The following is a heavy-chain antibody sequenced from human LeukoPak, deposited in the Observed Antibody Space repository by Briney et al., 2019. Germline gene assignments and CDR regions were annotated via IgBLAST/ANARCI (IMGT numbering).Heavy chain of an antibody. CDR2: IYFSGST. D-gene: IGHD3-3*01. J-gene: IGHJ4*02. CDR3: ARSYDTNFDY. Sequence: TSETLSLTCTVSGGSISSSSYYWSWIRQPPGKGLEWIGYIYFSGSTSYNPSLKSRVTISVDRSKNQFSLKLSSVAAADTAVYYCARSYDTNFDYWGQGTLVTVSS. V-gene: IGHV4-61*01. CDR1: GGSISSSSYY.